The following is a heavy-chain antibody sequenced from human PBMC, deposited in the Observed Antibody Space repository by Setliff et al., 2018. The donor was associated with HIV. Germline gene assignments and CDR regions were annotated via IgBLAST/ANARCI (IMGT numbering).Heavy chain of an antibody. D-gene: IGHD3-3*01. CDR3: AKGVQSPPHYSYYYMDV. V-gene: IGHV1-69*13. J-gene: IGHJ6*03. Sequence: SVKVSCKASGGTFSSYAISWVRQAPGQGLEWMGGIIPIFGTANYAQKFQGRVTITADESTSTAYMELSSLRSEDTAVYYCAKGVQSPPHYSYYYMDVWGEGTMVTVSS. CDR2: IIPIFGTA. CDR1: GGTFSSYA.